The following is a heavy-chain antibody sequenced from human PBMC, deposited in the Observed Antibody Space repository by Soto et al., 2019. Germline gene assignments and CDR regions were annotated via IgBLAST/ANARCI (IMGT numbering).Heavy chain of an antibody. CDR1: GLTFSKHA. V-gene: IGHV3-23*01. CDR3: TKDGEYAYDV. Sequence: GGSLRLSCVVSGLTFSKHAMSWVRQAPGKGLEWVAGITGGGDSTYYADSVKGRFTISRDNSKNMLYLQMYGLTADDTAVYYCTKDGEYAYDVWGQGTTVTVSS. J-gene: IGHJ3*01. CDR2: ITGGGDST.